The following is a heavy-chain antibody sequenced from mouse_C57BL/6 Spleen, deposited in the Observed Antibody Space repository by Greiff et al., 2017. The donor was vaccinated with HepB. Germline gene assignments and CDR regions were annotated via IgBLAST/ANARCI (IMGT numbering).Heavy chain of an antibody. CDR1: GYTFTDYY. CDR3: ARGGLPHAMDY. J-gene: IGHJ4*01. V-gene: IGHV1-26*01. Sequence: EVQLQQSGPELVKPGASVKISCKASGYTFTDYYMNWVKQSHGKSLEWIGDINPNNGGTSYNQKFKGKATLTVDKSSSTAYMELRSLTSEDSAVYYCARGGLPHAMDYWGQGTSVTVSS. D-gene: IGHD2-2*01. CDR2: INPNNGGT.